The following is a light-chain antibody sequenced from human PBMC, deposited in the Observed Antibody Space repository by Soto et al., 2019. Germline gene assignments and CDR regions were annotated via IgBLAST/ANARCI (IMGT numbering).Light chain of an antibody. J-gene: IGKJ5*01. CDR2: GAS. CDR1: QSVSSN. CDR3: QQYNNWPLAIT. V-gene: IGKV3-15*01. Sequence: EIVMTQSPATLSVSPGERATLSCRASQSVSSNLAWYQQKPGQAPRLLIYGASTRATGIPARFSGSGSGTEFTLTISSLQSEDFAVYYCQQYNNWPLAITFGHGTRLEMK.